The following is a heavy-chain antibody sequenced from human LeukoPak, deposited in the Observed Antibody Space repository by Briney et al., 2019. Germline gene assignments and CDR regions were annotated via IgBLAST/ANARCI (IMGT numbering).Heavy chain of an antibody. Sequence: SETLSLTRTVSGGSISSYYWSWIRQPPGKGLEWIGYIYYSGSTNYNPSLKSRVTTSVDTSKNQFSLKLSSVTAADTAVYYCARVPGRGSYSDYWGQGTLVTVSS. D-gene: IGHD1-26*01. J-gene: IGHJ4*02. CDR3: ARVPGRGSYSDY. CDR2: IYYSGST. V-gene: IGHV4-59*01. CDR1: GGSISSYY.